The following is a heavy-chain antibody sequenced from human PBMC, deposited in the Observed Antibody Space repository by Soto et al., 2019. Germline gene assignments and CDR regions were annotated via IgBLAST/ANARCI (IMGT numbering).Heavy chain of an antibody. V-gene: IGHV4-59*08. D-gene: IGHD1-1*01. Sequence: QVQVQESGPGLLNPSETLSLSCTASFGTTRSYNWGWIRQPPGKGLEWIGYMYDTGSTSYNPSLKGRVTISVDTSKKQFSLKVNSVTAADTAVYYCGRQGIGNLHGLVDFWGQGTTVTVS. CDR1: FGTTRSYN. CDR2: MYDTGST. CDR3: GRQGIGNLHGLVDF. J-gene: IGHJ6*02.